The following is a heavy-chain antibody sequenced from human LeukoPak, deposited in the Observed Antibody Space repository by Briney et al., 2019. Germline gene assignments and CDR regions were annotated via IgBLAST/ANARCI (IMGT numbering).Heavy chain of an antibody. CDR2: VYYSGRT. J-gene: IGHJ4*02. CDR1: GFTVSSNY. Sequence: GSLRLSCAASGFTVSSNYMSWIRQPPGKELQWIASVYYSGRTNYSPSLKSRVTISVDTSEKQFSLQLNSVTAADTAVYYCAGQGSAYYFDFWGQGLLVTVSS. D-gene: IGHD2-15*01. CDR3: AGQGSAYYFDF. V-gene: IGHV4-59*08.